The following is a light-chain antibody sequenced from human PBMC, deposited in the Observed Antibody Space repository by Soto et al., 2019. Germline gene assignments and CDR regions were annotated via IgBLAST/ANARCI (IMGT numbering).Light chain of an antibody. CDR2: GAS. V-gene: IGKV3-20*01. J-gene: IGKJ2*01. CDR3: HQLGASPYT. Sequence: EIVLTQSPDTLSLSPGERATLSCRASRSVSSSYLAWYQLQVGLAPRLLIFGASSRATSIPDRFSGSGSGTYFPLTISRLEHEFFALYYCHQLGASPYTFAQGTKLEIK. CDR1: RSVSSSY.